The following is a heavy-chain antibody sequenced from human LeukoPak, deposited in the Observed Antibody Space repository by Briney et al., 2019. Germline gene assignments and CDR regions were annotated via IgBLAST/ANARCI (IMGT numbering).Heavy chain of an antibody. D-gene: IGHD6-19*01. Sequence: SVKVSCNAAVGTVTSYDISWVRQAPGQGLEWMGRIIPTLGIANYAQKLQGRVTITADKSTSTAYMELSSLRSENTAVYYCARGDSSGFFDYWGQGTPVTVSS. CDR1: VGTVTSYD. CDR3: ARGDSSGFFDY. J-gene: IGHJ4*02. V-gene: IGHV1-69*04. CDR2: IIPTLGIA.